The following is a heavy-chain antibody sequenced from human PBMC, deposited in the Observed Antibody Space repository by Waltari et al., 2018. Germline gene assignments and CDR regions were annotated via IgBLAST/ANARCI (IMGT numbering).Heavy chain of an antibody. CDR3: TRDSGHCSSVYCSSDAFDI. V-gene: IGHV3-7*01. D-gene: IGHD3-3*02. J-gene: IGHJ3*02. Sequence: EAQLVESGGGLVQPGGSLRLSCAASGFPFRSHWLTWVRQAPGKGLEWVANIKKDGSETNYVDSVKGRFTISRDNVKNTLYLQMNSLRDEDTAVYFCTRDSGHCSSVYCSSDAFDIWGQGTMVTVSS. CDR2: IKKDGSET. CDR1: GFPFRSHW.